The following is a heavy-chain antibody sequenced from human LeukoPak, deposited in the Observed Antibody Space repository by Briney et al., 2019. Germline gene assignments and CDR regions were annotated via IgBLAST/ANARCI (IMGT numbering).Heavy chain of an antibody. J-gene: IGHJ4*02. Sequence: GGSLRLSCAASGFTFSSYEMNWVRQAPGKGLEWVSYISSSGSTIYYADSVKGRFTISRDNAKNSLYLQMNSLGAEDTSVYYCARDRDVVVVAAAFDYWGQGTLVTVSS. CDR1: GFTFSSYE. CDR2: ISSSGSTI. V-gene: IGHV3-48*03. D-gene: IGHD2-15*01. CDR3: ARDRDVVVVAAAFDY.